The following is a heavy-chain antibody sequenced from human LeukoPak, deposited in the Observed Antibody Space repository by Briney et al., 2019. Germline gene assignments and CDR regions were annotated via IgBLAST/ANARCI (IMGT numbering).Heavy chain of an antibody. CDR2: INHSGST. D-gene: IGHD6-13*01. CDR1: GGSFSGYY. Sequence: SETLSLTCAVYGGSFSGYYWSWIRQPPGKGLEWIGEINHSGSTNYNPSLKSRVTISVDTSKNQFSLKLSSVTAADTAVYYCARGQAAGIFGSWFDPWGQGTLVTVSS. V-gene: IGHV4-34*01. J-gene: IGHJ5*02. CDR3: ARGQAAGIFGSWFDP.